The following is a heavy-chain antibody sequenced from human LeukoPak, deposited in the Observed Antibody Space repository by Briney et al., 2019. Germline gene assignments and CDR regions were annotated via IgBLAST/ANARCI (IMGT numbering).Heavy chain of an antibody. CDR3: AFWSGYYNFDY. CDR1: GYTFTGYY. Sequence: GASVKVSYKASGYTFTGYYTHWVRQAPGQGLEWMGRINPNSGGTNYAQKFQGRVTMTRDTSISTAYMELSRLRSDDTAVYYCAFWSGYYNFDYWGQGTLVTVSS. CDR2: INPNSGGT. J-gene: IGHJ4*02. V-gene: IGHV1-2*06. D-gene: IGHD3-3*01.